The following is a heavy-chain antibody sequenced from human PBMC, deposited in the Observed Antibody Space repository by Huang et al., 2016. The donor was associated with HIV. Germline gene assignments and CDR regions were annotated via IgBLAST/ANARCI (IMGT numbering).Heavy chain of an antibody. Sequence: QVQLVQSGSELRKPGASVKVSCKASGYTVTTYSLIWVGQAPGQGLEWMGWINTKTGKPTYAKGFTGRFVFSLDNTVNTAYLQISSLKTDDTAKYFCARYRLTGTFLDSWGQGTQVTVSS. J-gene: IGHJ4*02. CDR3: ARYRLTGTFLDS. CDR1: GYTVTTYS. CDR2: INTKTGKP. V-gene: IGHV7-4-1*02. D-gene: IGHD3-9*01.